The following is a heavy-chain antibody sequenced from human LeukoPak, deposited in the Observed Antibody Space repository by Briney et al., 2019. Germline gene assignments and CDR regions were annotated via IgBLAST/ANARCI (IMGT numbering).Heavy chain of an antibody. CDR2: IYHSGST. CDR1: GYSISSGYY. J-gene: IGHJ4*02. Sequence: SETLSLTCTVSGYSISSGYYWGWIRQPPGKGLAWIGSIYHSGSTYYNPSLKSRVTISVDTSENQFSLKLSSVTAADTAVYYCARYEVDTAMPKLGYLFDYWGQGTLVTVSS. V-gene: IGHV4-38-2*02. CDR3: ARYEVDTAMPKLGYLFDY. D-gene: IGHD5-18*01.